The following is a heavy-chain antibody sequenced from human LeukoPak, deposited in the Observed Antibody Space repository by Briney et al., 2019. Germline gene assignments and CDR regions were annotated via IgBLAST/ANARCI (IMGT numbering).Heavy chain of an antibody. V-gene: IGHV3-9*01. CDR2: ISWNSGSI. J-gene: IGHJ6*02. CDR1: GFTFDDYA. D-gene: IGHD5-12*01. CDR3: AREEWLLLRTYYYYYGMDV. Sequence: GGSLRLSCAASGFTFDDYAMHWVRQAPGKGLEWVSGISWNSGSIGYADSVKGRFTISRDNAKNSLFLQMNSLRAEDTAVYYCAREEWLLLRTYYYYYGMDVWGQGTTVTVSS.